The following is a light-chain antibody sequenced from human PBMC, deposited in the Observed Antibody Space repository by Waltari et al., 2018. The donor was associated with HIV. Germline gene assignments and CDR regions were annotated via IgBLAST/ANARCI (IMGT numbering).Light chain of an antibody. J-gene: IGLJ3*02. CDR1: SLPTTS. CDR3: YSTDSSDWV. Sequence: SYELTQPPSVSVSPGQTARLTCSGDSLPTTSAYWYQQKSGQAPVLVIYEDSKRPSGIPERFSGSSSGTMATLTISGAQVEDEADYYCYSTDSSDWVFGGGTKLTVL. CDR2: EDS. V-gene: IGLV3-10*01.